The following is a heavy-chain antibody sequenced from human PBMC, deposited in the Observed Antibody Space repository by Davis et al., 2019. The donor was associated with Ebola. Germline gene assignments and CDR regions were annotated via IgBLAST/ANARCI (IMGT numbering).Heavy chain of an antibody. D-gene: IGHD3-10*01. V-gene: IGHV3-30*18. J-gene: IGHJ6*02. Sequence: GESLKISCAASGFTFSSYGMHWVRQAPGKGLEWVAVISYDGSNKYYADSVKGRFTISRDNSKNTLYLQMNSLRAEDTAVYYCAKCVGWFGRRGYYGMDVWGQGTTVTVSS. CDR3: AKCVGWFGRRGYYGMDV. CDR1: GFTFSSYG. CDR2: ISYDGSNK.